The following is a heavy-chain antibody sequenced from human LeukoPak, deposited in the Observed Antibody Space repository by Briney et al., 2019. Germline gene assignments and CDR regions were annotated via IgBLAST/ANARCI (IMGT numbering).Heavy chain of an antibody. CDR3: ARDRGYTQDY. Sequence: GVTLRLSCAVSGFTFSTYWMHWVRQAPGKGLVWVLHIRSDGRTTTYADSVKGRFTISRDNAKNTLYLKMNSLRAEDTAVYCCARDRGYTQDYWGQGTLVTVSS. J-gene: IGHJ4*02. V-gene: IGHV3-74*01. D-gene: IGHD5-12*01. CDR1: GFTFSTYW. CDR2: IRSDGRTT.